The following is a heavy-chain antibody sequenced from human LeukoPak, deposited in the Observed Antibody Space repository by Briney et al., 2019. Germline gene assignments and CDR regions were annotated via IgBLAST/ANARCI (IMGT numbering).Heavy chain of an antibody. J-gene: IGHJ4*02. CDR1: GGSFSGYY. Sequence: PSETLSLTCAVYGGSFSGYYWSWIRQPPGKGLEWIGEINHSGSTNYNPSLKSRVTISVDTSKNQFSLKLSSVTAADTAVYYCARLGGHYSDYDYWGQGTLVTVSS. CDR3: ARLGGHYSDYDY. V-gene: IGHV4-34*01. D-gene: IGHD4-11*01. CDR2: INHSGST.